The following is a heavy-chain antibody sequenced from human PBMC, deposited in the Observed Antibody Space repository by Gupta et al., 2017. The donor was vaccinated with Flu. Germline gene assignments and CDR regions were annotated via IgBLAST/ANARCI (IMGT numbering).Heavy chain of an antibody. J-gene: IGHJ5*02. CDR1: GFTFSSYS. CDR2: ISSSSSYI. V-gene: IGHV3-21*01. D-gene: IGHD6-19*01. Sequence: EVQLLESGGGLVKPGGSLRLSCAASGFTFSSYSMNWVRQAPGKGLEWVSSISSSSSYIYYADSVKGRFTISRDNAKNSLYLQMNSLRAEDTAVYYCARDRRQWLVSGGGWFDPWGQGTLVTVSS. CDR3: ARDRRQWLVSGGGWFDP.